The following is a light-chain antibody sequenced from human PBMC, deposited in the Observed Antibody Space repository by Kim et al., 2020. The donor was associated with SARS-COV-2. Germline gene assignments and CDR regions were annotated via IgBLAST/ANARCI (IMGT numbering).Light chain of an antibody. J-gene: IGKJ1*01. CDR1: QGISNY. Sequence: DIQMNQSPSSLSASIGDRVTITCRADQGISNYFGWYQQRPGKAPKLLIYAASTLNSGVPSRFSGSKSGTHFTLTISSLQPEDVATYYCQNYNGAPWTFEPGTKVDIK. V-gene: IGKV1-27*01. CDR3: QNYNGAPWT. CDR2: AAS.